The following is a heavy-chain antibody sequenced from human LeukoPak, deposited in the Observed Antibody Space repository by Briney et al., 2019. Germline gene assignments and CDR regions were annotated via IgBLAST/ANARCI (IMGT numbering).Heavy chain of an antibody. CDR2: IYTSGST. Sequence: SETLSLTCTVSGGSISSGSYYWSWIRQPAGKGLEWIGRIYTSGSTNYNPSLKSRVTISVDTSKNQFSLKLSSVTAADTAVYYCARDRGNYYFDYWGQGTLVTVSS. CDR3: ARDRGNYYFDY. CDR1: GGSISSGSYY. D-gene: IGHD3-16*01. V-gene: IGHV4-61*02. J-gene: IGHJ4*02.